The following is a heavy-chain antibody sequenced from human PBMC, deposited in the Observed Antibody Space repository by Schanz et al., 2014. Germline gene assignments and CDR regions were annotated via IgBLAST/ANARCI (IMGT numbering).Heavy chain of an antibody. CDR1: GFTFTSYS. J-gene: IGHJ3*02. D-gene: IGHD6-19*01. CDR2: IRYDGSSK. CDR3: AKCIGWYGRCAFDI. Sequence: QVQLVQSGGGVVQPGGSLRLSCAASGFTFTSYSMHWVRQAPGRGLEWVAFIRYDGSSKYYADSVRGRFTISRDDSKNTLYLQMNSLRPEDTAVYYCAKCIGWYGRCAFDIWGQGTMVTVSS. V-gene: IGHV3-30*02.